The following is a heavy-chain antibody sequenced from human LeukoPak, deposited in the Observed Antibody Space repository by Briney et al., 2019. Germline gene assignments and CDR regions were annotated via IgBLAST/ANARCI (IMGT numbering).Heavy chain of an antibody. Sequence: SVKVSFKASGGTFSSYAISWVRQAPGQGLEWMGGIIPIFGTANYAQKFQGRVTITADESTSTAYMELSSLRSEDTAVYYCARDGTIAAAGAHFDYWGQGTLVTVSS. CDR3: ARDGTIAAAGAHFDY. V-gene: IGHV1-69*13. CDR2: IIPIFGTA. CDR1: GGTFSSYA. D-gene: IGHD6-13*01. J-gene: IGHJ4*02.